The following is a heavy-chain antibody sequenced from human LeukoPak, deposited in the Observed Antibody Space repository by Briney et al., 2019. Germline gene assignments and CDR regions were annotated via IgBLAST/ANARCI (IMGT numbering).Heavy chain of an antibody. Sequence: ASVEVSCKASGYTFTSYYMHWVRQAPGQGLEWMGIINPSGGSTSYAQKFQGRVTMTRDMSTSTVYMELSSLRSEDTAVYYCAREATAIPSSGPGLYYYYMDVWGKGTTVTVSS. J-gene: IGHJ6*03. D-gene: IGHD2-2*02. CDR3: AREATAIPSSGPGLYYYYMDV. CDR2: INPSGGST. CDR1: GYTFTSYY. V-gene: IGHV1-46*01.